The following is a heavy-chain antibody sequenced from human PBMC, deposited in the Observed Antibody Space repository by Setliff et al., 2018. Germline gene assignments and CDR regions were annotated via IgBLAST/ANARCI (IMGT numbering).Heavy chain of an antibody. CDR1: GGSISSYY. CDR3: ARAFGLQYYFDY. CDR2: IYYSGST. D-gene: IGHD3-16*01. V-gene: IGHV4-59*08. Sequence: SETLSLTCTVSGGSISSYYWSWIRQPPGKGLEWIGYIYYSGSTNYNPSLKSRVTISVDTSKNQVSLKLSSVTAADTAVYYCARAFGLQYYFDYWGQGTLVTVSS. J-gene: IGHJ4*02.